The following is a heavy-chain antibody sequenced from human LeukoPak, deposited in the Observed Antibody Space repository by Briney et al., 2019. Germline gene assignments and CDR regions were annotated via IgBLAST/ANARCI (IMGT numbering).Heavy chain of an antibody. J-gene: IGHJ4*02. CDR3: ARWAYYYDSSGRNGNFDY. D-gene: IGHD3-22*01. CDR1: GYTFTSYG. Sequence: ASVKVSCKASGYTFTSYGISWVRQAPGQGLEWMGWISAYNGNTNYAQKLQGRVTMTTDTSTSTAYMELRSLRSDDTAVDYGARWAYYYDSSGRNGNFDYWGQGTLVTVSS. CDR2: ISAYNGNT. V-gene: IGHV1-18*01.